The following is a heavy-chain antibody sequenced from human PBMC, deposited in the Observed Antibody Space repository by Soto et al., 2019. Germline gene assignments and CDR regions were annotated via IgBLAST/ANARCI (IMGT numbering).Heavy chain of an antibody. CDR1: GFTFSSYG. J-gene: IGHJ4*02. CDR3: ALIATSPSDY. V-gene: IGHV3-30*03. CDR2: ISYDGSNK. D-gene: IGHD2-8*01. Sequence: SLRLSCAASGFTFSSYGMHWVRQAPRKGLEWVAVISYDGSNKYYADSVKGRFTISRDNSKNTLYLQMNSLRAEDTAVYYCALIATSPSDYWGQGTLVTVSS.